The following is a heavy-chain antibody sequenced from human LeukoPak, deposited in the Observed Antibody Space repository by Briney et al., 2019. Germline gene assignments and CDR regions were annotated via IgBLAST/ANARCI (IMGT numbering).Heavy chain of an antibody. D-gene: IGHD3-22*01. CDR2: IYHSGST. Sequence: SETLSLTCAVSGYSISSGYYWGWIRPPPGKGLEWIGSIYHSGSTYYNPSLKSRVTISVDTYKNQFSLKLSSVTAADTAVYYCARHGNYYDSSGPVYYYYYYMDVWGKGTTVTVSS. CDR1: GYSISSGYY. CDR3: ARHGNYYDSSGPVYYYYYYMDV. V-gene: IGHV4-38-2*01. J-gene: IGHJ6*03.